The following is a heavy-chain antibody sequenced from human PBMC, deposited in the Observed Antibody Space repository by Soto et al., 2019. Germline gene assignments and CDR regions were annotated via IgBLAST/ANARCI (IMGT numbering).Heavy chain of an antibody. J-gene: IGHJ5*02. CDR2: IDPSDSYT. V-gene: IGHV5-10-1*01. CDR3: ARHNSSGPAFDP. Sequence: ESLKISCKGSGYSFTSYWISWVRQMPGKGLEWMGRIDPSDSYTNYSPSFQGHVTISADKSISTAYLQWSSLKASDTAMYYCARHNSSGPAFDPWGQGTLVTVSS. D-gene: IGHD3-22*01. CDR1: GYSFTSYW.